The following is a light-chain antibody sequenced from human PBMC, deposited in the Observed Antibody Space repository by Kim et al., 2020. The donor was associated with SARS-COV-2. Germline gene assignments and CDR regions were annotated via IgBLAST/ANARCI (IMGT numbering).Light chain of an antibody. V-gene: IGKV3-20*01. CDR3: QQYGSSPWT. CDR2: GAS. J-gene: IGKJ1*01. Sequence: SPGERASLSCRASQSVSRSSLAWYQQKPGQAPRLLMYGASSRATGIPDRFSGSGSGTDFTLTISRLEPEDFAVYYCQQYGSSPWTFGQGTKVDIK. CDR1: QSVSRSS.